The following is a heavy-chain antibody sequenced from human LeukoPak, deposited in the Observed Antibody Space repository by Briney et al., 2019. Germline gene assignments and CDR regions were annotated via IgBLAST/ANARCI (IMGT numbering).Heavy chain of an antibody. CDR2: IRDSGGST. Sequence: GGSLRLSGAASGFTFSNYAMSWVRQAPGKGLEWVSAIRDSGGSTDYTDSVKGRFTISRDNSKNTLYLQMNSLRAEDTAVYYCAKDLSSSSSGKFVSWGQGTLVTVSS. D-gene: IGHD6-6*01. CDR1: GFTFSNYA. J-gene: IGHJ4*02. V-gene: IGHV3-23*01. CDR3: AKDLSSSSSGKFVS.